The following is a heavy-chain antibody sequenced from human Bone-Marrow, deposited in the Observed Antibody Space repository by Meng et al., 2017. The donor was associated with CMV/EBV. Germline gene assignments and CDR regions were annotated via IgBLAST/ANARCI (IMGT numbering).Heavy chain of an antibody. Sequence: GESLKISCASSGFTFSSYDMHWGRQATGKGLEWGSAIGTAGDTYYPGSVKGRFTISRENAKNSLYLQMNSLRAVDTAVYYCARSPSSWCDYWGQGTLVTVSS. CDR2: IGTAGDT. V-gene: IGHV3-13*01. D-gene: IGHD6-13*01. CDR3: ARSPSSWCDY. CDR1: GFTFSSYD. J-gene: IGHJ4*02.